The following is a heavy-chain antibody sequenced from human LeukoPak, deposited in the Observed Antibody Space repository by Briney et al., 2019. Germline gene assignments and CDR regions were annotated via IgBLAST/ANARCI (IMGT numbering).Heavy chain of an antibody. Sequence: SETLSLTCIVSGGSISSYFWSWIRQPPGKGLEWIGHIYYSGRTNYSPSLKSRVTISVDTSKNQFSLILSSVTAADTAVYYCARDRGSSGWYGEGYFDYWGQGILVTVPP. CDR1: GGSISSYF. CDR3: ARDRGSSGWYGEGYFDY. CDR2: IYYSGRT. D-gene: IGHD6-19*01. V-gene: IGHV4-59*01. J-gene: IGHJ4*02.